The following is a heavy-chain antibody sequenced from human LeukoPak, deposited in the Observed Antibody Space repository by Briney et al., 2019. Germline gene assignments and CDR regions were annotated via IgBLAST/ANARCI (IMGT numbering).Heavy chain of an antibody. V-gene: IGHV3-53*01. D-gene: IGHD3-16*01. CDR1: GFTVSSNF. Sequence: PGGSLRLSCAASGFTVSSNFMNWVRQAPGKGLEWVSDYADSVKGRFTISRDNSENTLYLQMNSLRAEDTAVYYCARDLLGGGTFDIWGQGTMVTVSS. J-gene: IGHJ3*02. CDR3: ARDLLGGGTFDI.